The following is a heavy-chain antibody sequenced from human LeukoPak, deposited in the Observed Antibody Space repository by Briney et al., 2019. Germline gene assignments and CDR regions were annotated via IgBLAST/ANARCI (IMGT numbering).Heavy chain of an antibody. CDR3: VREARGYHYTYFDY. V-gene: IGHV3-13*01. D-gene: IGHD5-18*01. CDR2: ISSGFHA. J-gene: IGHJ4*02. CDR1: GFTLGSHD. Sequence: GGSLRLSCTASGFTLGSHDMHWVRQIPGQGLEWVAAISSGFHAFFADSVQGRFTVSREDARNSLYLQMNSLRAGDTAVYYCVREARGYHYTYFDYWGQGTLVTVSS.